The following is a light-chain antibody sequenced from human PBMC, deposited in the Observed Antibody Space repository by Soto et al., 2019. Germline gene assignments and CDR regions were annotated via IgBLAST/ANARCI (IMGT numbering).Light chain of an antibody. CDR3: QQYKSYSAT. V-gene: IGKV1-5*01. J-gene: IGKJ1*01. CDR2: DAS. Sequence: DIQMTQSPSSLSASVGDRVTITGRASQSFSTWLAWYQQKPGKAPKLLIYDASSLESGVPSRFSGSGSGTEFTLTISSLQPDDFATYYCQQYKSYSATFGQGTKVDIK. CDR1: QSFSTW.